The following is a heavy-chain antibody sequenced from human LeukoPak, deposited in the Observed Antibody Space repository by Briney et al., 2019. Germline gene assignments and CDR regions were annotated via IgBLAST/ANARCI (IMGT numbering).Heavy chain of an antibody. CDR1: GVTFSSYA. Sequence: SVKVSCKASGVTFSSYAISWVRQAPGQGLEWMGGIIPIFGTANYAQKFQGRVTITADESTSTAYMELSSLRSEDTAVYYCARELGNRYNWNDGEGAFDIWGQGTMVTVSS. CDR2: IIPIFGTA. CDR3: ARELGNRYNWNDGEGAFDI. J-gene: IGHJ3*02. V-gene: IGHV1-69*13. D-gene: IGHD1-20*01.